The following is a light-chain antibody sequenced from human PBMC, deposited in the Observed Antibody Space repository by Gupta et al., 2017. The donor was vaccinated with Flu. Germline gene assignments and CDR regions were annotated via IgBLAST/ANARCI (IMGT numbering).Light chain of an antibody. V-gene: IGKV3-20*01. CDR1: QTVSSSY. Sequence: IVLTQSPGTLSLSPADGATLTCRASQTVSSSYFSWYQQKRGQAPRLLIYGASNRATGIPNRFGGSGSGTDLTLTISRLEPEDFAVYYCHQYVDAPGFGQGTKVEIK. J-gene: IGKJ1*01. CDR2: GAS. CDR3: HQYVDAPG.